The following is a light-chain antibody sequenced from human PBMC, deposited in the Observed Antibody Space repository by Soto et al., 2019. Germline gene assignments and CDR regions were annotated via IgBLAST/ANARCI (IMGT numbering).Light chain of an antibody. CDR2: LNRDGSH. CDR1: YA. J-gene: IGLJ2*01. CDR3: QTWGTGIVI. V-gene: IGLV4-69*01. Sequence: QLVLTQSPSASASLGASVKLTCTNYAIAWHQQQPEKGPRYLMKLNRDGSHSKGDGIPNRFSGSSSGAERYLTISSLQSEDEADYYCQTWGTGIVIFGGGTKLTVL.